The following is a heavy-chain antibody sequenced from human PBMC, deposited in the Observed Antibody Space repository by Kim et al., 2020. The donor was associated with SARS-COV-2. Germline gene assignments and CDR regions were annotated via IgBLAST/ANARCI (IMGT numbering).Heavy chain of an antibody. CDR3: ARDEVGGMDV. V-gene: IGHV3-30*04. D-gene: IGHD1-26*01. J-gene: IGHJ6*02. CDR1: GFTFSSYA. CDR2: ISYDGSNK. Sequence: GGSLRLSCAASGFTFSSYAMHWVRQAPGKGLEWVAVISYDGSNKYYADSVKGRFTISRDNSKNTLYLQMNSLRAEDTAVYYCARDEVGGMDVWGQGTTVT.